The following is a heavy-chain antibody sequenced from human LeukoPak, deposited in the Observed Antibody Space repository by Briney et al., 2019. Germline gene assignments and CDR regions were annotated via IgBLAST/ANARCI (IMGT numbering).Heavy chain of an antibody. CDR3: ARRGSYYYGSGSYWAKNYYFDY. Sequence: PSETLSLTCAVYGGSFSGYYWSWIRQPPGKGLEWIGEIDHSGSTNYNPSLKSRVTISVDTSKNQFSLKLSSVTAADTAVYYCARRGSYYYGSGSYWAKNYYFDYWGQGTLVTVSS. V-gene: IGHV4-34*01. J-gene: IGHJ4*02. D-gene: IGHD3-10*01. CDR2: IDHSGST. CDR1: GGSFSGYY.